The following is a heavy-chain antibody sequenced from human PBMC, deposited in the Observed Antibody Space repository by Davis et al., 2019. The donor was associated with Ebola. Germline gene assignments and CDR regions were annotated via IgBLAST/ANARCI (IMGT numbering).Heavy chain of an antibody. Sequence: GGSLRLSCAASGFIFSSYVMSWIRQAPGKGLEWVSKISSKSTRTEYADSVRGRFTISRDNSKNLLLLEMSSLRAEDTAVYYCAREGFYFYGMDVWGQGTTVTVSS. V-gene: IGHV3-48*04. CDR2: ISSKSTRT. CDR3: AREGFYFYGMDV. CDR1: GFIFSSYV. J-gene: IGHJ6*02. D-gene: IGHD2/OR15-2a*01.